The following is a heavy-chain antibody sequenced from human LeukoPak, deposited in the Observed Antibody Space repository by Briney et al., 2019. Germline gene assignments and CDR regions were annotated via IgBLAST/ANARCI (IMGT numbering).Heavy chain of an antibody. CDR1: GFTFSSYS. Sequence: QSGGSLRLSCAASGFTFSSYSMNWVRQAPGKGLEWVSYISGSSSTIYYADSVKGRFTISRDNAKNSLYLQMNSLRDEDTAVYYCARGLPYRQVVPAAIRGFWFDPWGQGTLVTVSS. D-gene: IGHD2-2*02. CDR2: ISGSSSTI. V-gene: IGHV3-48*02. J-gene: IGHJ5*02. CDR3: ARGLPYRQVVPAAIRGFWFDP.